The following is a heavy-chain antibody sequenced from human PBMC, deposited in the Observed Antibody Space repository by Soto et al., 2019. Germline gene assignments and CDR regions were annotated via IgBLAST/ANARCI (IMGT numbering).Heavy chain of an antibody. CDR1: GFSLTTSGVG. Sequence: QINLKESGPTLVKPTQTLTLTCTFSGFSLTTSGVGVGWIRQPPGKALEWLAVIYWDDDQRYSPSLRNRLTVTKDTSKNQVILTMTNMDPVDTGTYYCARRRIYNGYDSWGQGTLVTVSS. V-gene: IGHV2-5*02. D-gene: IGHD5-12*01. CDR2: IYWDDDQ. J-gene: IGHJ4*02. CDR3: ARRRIYNGYDS.